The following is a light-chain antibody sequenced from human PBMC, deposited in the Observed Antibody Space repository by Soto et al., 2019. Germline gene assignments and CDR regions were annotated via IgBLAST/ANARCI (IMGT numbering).Light chain of an antibody. V-gene: IGLV2-14*01. CDR3: SSYTSSSTLVV. CDR1: SSDVGGYNY. CDR2: AVS. Sequence: QSALTQPASVSGSPGQSITISCTGTSSDVGGYNYVSWYQQHPGKAPKLMIYAVSNRRSGVSNRFSGSKSGNTASLTISGLQAEDEADYYGSSYTSSSTLVVFGGGTKLTVL. J-gene: IGLJ2*01.